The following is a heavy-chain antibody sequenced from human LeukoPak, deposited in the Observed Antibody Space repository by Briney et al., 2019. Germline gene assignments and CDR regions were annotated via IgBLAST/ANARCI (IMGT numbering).Heavy chain of an antibody. CDR1: GFTFSSYA. V-gene: IGHV3-23*01. Sequence: QPGGSLRLSCAASGFTFSSYAMSWVRQAPGKGLEWVSAISGSGGSTSYADSVKGRFTISRDNSKNTLYLQMTSLRAEDTAVYYCAKDGYSYGLNYFDYWGQGTLVTVSS. J-gene: IGHJ4*02. D-gene: IGHD5-18*01. CDR2: ISGSGGST. CDR3: AKDGYSYGLNYFDY.